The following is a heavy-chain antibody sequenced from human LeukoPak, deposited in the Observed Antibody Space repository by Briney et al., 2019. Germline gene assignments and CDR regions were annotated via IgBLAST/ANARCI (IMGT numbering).Heavy chain of an antibody. D-gene: IGHD3-10*01. CDR3: ARDYLNFQHQFDP. Sequence: PGGSLRLSCAASGFTFSSYAMTWVRQAPGKGLQWVSAITGGGISTFYADSVKGRFTISRDNSKNTLYLQMNSLRVEDTAVYYCARDYLNFQHQFDPWGQGTLVTVSS. V-gene: IGHV3-23*01. CDR1: GFTFSSYA. J-gene: IGHJ5*02. CDR2: ITGGGIST.